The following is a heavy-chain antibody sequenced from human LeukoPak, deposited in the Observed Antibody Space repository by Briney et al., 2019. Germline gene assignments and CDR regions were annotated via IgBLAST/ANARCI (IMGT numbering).Heavy chain of an antibody. Sequence: ASVKVSCKASGYTFTSYGISWVRQAPGQGLEWMGWISAYNGNTNYVQKLQGRVTMTTDTSTSTAYMELRSLRSDDTAVYYCARRVDFWSGSYYYGMDVWGQGTTVTVSS. V-gene: IGHV1-18*01. CDR3: ARRVDFWSGSYYYGMDV. J-gene: IGHJ6*02. D-gene: IGHD3-3*01. CDR1: GYTFTSYG. CDR2: ISAYNGNT.